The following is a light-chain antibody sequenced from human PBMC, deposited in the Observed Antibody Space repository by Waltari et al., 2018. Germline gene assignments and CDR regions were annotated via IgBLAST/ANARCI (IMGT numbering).Light chain of an antibody. CDR1: RAIRND. CDR3: LQHNTYPLT. Sequence: DIQMTPSPSSLSASVGNRVIITCRASRAIRNDLAWYQQRPGEVPKRLIFAASNLQSGAPSRFSGWGSETEFTLTISSLQPEDFATYYCLQHNTYPLTFGGGTKVEFK. CDR2: AAS. V-gene: IGKV1-17*01. J-gene: IGKJ4*01.